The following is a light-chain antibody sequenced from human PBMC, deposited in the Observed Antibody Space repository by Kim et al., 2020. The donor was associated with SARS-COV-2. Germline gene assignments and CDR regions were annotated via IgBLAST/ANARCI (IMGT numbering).Light chain of an antibody. J-gene: IGKJ2*01. CDR2: KAS. CDR3: QEQNSYPLT. Sequence: SASVGARVTITCRASQSVNSWLAWFQQKPGKAPKLLISKASNLESGVPSRFSGSGSGTEFTLTISGLQPDDFATYYCQEQNSYPLTFGQGTKLEI. CDR1: QSVNSW. V-gene: IGKV1-5*03.